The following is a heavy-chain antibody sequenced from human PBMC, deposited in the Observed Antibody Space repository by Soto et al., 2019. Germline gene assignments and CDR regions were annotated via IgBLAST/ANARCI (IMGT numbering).Heavy chain of an antibody. V-gene: IGHV3-30*18. J-gene: IGHJ6*03. CDR3: AKDPLYYDFWSGPGYYYYMDV. CDR2: ISYDGSNK. CDR1: GFTFSSYG. D-gene: IGHD3-3*01. Sequence: GGSLRLSCAASGFTFSSYGMHWVRQAPGKGLEWVAVISYDGSNKYYADSVKGRFTISRDNSKNTLYLQMNSLRAEDTAVYYCAKDPLYYDFWSGPGYYYYMDVWGKGTTVTVSS.